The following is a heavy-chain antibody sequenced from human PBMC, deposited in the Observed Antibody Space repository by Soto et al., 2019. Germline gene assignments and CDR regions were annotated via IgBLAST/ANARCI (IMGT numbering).Heavy chain of an antibody. V-gene: IGHV3-74*01. J-gene: IGHJ6*03. D-gene: IGHD1-20*01. Sequence: GGSLRLSCAASGFTFSSYWMHWVRQAPGKGLVWVSRINSDGSSTSYADSVKGRFTISRDNAKNTLYLQMNSLRAEDTAVYYCARAYMGYYYYYMDVWGKGTTVTVSS. CDR3: ARAYMGYYYYYMDV. CDR2: INSDGSST. CDR1: GFTFSSYW.